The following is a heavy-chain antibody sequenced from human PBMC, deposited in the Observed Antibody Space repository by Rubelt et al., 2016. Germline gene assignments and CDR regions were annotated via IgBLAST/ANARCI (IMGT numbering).Heavy chain of an antibody. CDR3: TMSMATAQ. J-gene: IGHJ4*02. CDR2: MKQDGSGK. V-gene: IGHV3-7*01. D-gene: IGHD5-24*01. CDR1: GFSVSSYW. Sequence: DVQVVESGGGLVQTGGSLRLSCSASGFSVSSYWMSWVRQAPGKGLEWVATMKQDGSGKFYVDSVWGRFTMSRDNAKNTLYLQMNRLRAEDTAVYYCTMSMATAQWGQGTLVTVSS.